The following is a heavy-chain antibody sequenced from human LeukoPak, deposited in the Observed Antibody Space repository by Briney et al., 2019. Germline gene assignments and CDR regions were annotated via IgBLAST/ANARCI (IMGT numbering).Heavy chain of an antibody. CDR3: TREGMGTTFSAWFDP. V-gene: IGHV3-30*03. CDR2: ISSDGSID. Sequence: GGSLRLSCAASGFTFSSYGMHWVRQAPGKGLEWVAVISSDGSIDYYADSVRGRFTVSRDNSKYTLYLQVNSLRAEDTAVYYCTREGMGTTFSAWFDPWGQGTLVTVSS. J-gene: IGHJ5*02. CDR1: GFTFSSYG. D-gene: IGHD1-7*01.